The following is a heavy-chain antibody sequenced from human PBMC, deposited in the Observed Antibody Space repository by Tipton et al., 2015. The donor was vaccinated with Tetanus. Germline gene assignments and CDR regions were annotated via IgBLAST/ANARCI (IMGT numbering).Heavy chain of an antibody. V-gene: IGHV3-33*01. Sequence: SLRLSCAASGYTVSSHGMHWVRQAPGKGLEWVAVIWYDGSKKNYADAGKGPFTISRDNSKNTLYLQKNSLRAEDKAVYYCARGGARPDPCHFDSWGQGTLVTVSS. CDR2: IWYDGSKK. J-gene: IGHJ4*02. D-gene: IGHD6-6*01. CDR3: ARGGARPDPCHFDS. CDR1: GYTVSSHG.